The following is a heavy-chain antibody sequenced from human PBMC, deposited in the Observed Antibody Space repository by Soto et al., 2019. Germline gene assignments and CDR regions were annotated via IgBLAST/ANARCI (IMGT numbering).Heavy chain of an antibody. J-gene: IGHJ6*03. CDR1: GFTFSSYW. V-gene: IGHV3-7*01. CDR2: IKQDGSEK. CDR3: ARGGGYSYGYRYYYYMDV. Sequence: GGSLRLSCAASGFTFSSYWMSWVRQAPGKGLEWVANIKQDGSEKYYVDSVKGRFTISRDNAKNSLYLQMNSLRAEDTAVYYCARGGGYSYGYRYYYYMDVWGKGTTVTVSS. D-gene: IGHD5-18*01.